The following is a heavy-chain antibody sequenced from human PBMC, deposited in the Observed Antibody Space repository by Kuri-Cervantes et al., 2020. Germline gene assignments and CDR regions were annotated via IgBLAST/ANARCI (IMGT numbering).Heavy chain of an antibody. V-gene: IGHV1-69*13. CDR1: GGTFSSYA. Sequence: SVKVSCKASGGTFSSYAISWVRQAPGQGLEWMGGIIPIFGTANYAQKFQGRVTITADESTSTAYMELSSLRSEDTAVYYCARLRGYSYGFDDYWGQGTLVTVSS. CDR3: ARLRGYSYGFDDY. J-gene: IGHJ4*02. CDR2: IIPIFGTA. D-gene: IGHD5-18*01.